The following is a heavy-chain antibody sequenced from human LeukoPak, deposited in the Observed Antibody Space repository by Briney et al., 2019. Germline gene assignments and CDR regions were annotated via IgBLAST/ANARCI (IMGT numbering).Heavy chain of an antibody. D-gene: IGHD3-22*01. CDR3: ARDSRSYERSGYYHFDY. J-gene: IGHJ4*02. CDR1: GASLISYY. Sequence: PLETLSLTCTVSGASLISYYWNWIRQPPGKGLEWIGYIYYNGSPNYNPSLKSRVTMSQDTSKNQFSLKLTSVTAADTAVYYCARDSRSYERSGYYHFDYWAREAWSPSPQ. V-gene: IGHV4-59*01. CDR2: IYYNGSP.